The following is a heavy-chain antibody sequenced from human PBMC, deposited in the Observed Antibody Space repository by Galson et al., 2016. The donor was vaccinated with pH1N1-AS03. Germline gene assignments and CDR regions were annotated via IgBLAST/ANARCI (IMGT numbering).Heavy chain of an antibody. CDR1: GFTINNNY. CDR3: AREPWGSTQGEY. V-gene: IGHV3-53*01. Sequence: LRLSCAASGFTINNNYMSWVRQAPGKGLEWVSVIYGGGDTFHADSVKGRFTISRDNSKNTVYLQMNSLRVEDTAVYYCAREPWGSTQGEYWGQGTLVTVSS. D-gene: IGHD3-16*01. CDR2: IYGGGDT. J-gene: IGHJ4*02.